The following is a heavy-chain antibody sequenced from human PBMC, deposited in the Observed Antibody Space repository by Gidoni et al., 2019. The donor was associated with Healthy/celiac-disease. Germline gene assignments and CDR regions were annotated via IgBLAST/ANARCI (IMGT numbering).Heavy chain of an antibody. D-gene: IGHD3-10*01. CDR3: TTAHGSGSYRGFSFDY. Sequence: EVQLVESGGGLVKPGRSLRLPCTASGFTFGDCALSWFRQAPGKGLEWVGFIRSKAYGGTTEYAASVKGRFTISRDDSKSIAYLQMNSLKTEDTAVYYCTTAHGSGSYRGFSFDYWGQGTLVTVSS. J-gene: IGHJ4*02. CDR2: IRSKAYGGTT. CDR1: GFTFGDCA. V-gene: IGHV3-49*05.